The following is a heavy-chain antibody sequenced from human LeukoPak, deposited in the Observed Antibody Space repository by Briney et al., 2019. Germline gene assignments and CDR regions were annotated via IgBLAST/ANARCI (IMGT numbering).Heavy chain of an antibody. CDR1: GGSISSGSYY. Sequence: PSETLSLTCTVSGGSISSGSYYWSWIRQPAGKGLEWIGRIYTSGSTNYNPSLKSRVTISVDTSKNQFSLKLSSVTAADTAVYYCARDDSSGEYFDYWGQGTLVTVSS. D-gene: IGHD3-22*01. CDR3: ARDDSSGEYFDY. CDR2: IYTSGST. V-gene: IGHV4-61*02. J-gene: IGHJ4*02.